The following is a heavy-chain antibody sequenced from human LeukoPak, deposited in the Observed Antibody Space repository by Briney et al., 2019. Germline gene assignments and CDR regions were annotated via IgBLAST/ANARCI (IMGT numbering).Heavy chain of an antibody. Sequence: GASVKVSCKASGYTFTGYYMHSVRQAPGQGLEWMGWINPTSGGTNYAQKFQGRVTMTRDTSISTAYMELSRLRSDDTAVYYCARDVGYYGSGSYYHLDVWGKGTTVTVSS. CDR3: ARDVGYYGSGSYYHLDV. D-gene: IGHD3-10*01. V-gene: IGHV1-2*02. J-gene: IGHJ6*04. CDR1: GYTFTGYY. CDR2: INPTSGGT.